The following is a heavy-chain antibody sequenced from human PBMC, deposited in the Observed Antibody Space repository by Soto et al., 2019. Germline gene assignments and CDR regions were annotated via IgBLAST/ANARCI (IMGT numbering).Heavy chain of an antibody. V-gene: IGHV1-18*01. J-gene: IGHJ4*02. CDR3: ARDYYGYGSGSYYKANFDY. Sequence: QVQLVQSGAEVKKPGASVKVSCKASGYTFTSYGISWVRQAPGQGLEWMGWISAYNGNTNYAQKPQGRVTMTTDTSTGTAYMELSSLRSDDTAVYYCARDYYGYGSGSYYKANFDYWSQGTLVTVS. CDR2: ISAYNGNT. CDR1: GYTFTSYG. D-gene: IGHD3-10*01.